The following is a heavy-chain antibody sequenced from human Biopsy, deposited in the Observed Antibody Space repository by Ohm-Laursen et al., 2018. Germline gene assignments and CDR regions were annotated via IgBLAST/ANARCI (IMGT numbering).Heavy chain of an antibody. CDR3: ATKLTGYFHH. CDR1: GYNFTGYY. D-gene: IGHD3-9*01. V-gene: IGHV1-2*02. CDR2: INPNSGGT. Sequence: SVKVSCKTSGYNFTGYYIHWVRQAPGQGLEWMGWINPNSGGTDYSLKFQGRVTMTRDTSISTAYMQLSRLRSDDTAVYYCATKLTGYFHHWGQGTLVIVSS. J-gene: IGHJ1*01.